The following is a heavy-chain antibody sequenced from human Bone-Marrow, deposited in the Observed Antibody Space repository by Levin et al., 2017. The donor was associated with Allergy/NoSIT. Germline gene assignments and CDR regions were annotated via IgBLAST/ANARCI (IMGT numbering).Heavy chain of an antibody. D-gene: IGHD3-10*01. J-gene: IGHJ5*02. CDR2: IKTRSEGETA. CDR1: GFTFSKAW. CDR3: TDLGSSPT. Sequence: GESLKISCAASGFTFSKAWMDWVRQLPGKGLEWVARIKTRSEGETAYYSAAVKDRFTISRDDSRYTVYLQMNSLKNEDTAVYYCTDLGSSPTWGQGTLVTVSS. V-gene: IGHV3-15*05.